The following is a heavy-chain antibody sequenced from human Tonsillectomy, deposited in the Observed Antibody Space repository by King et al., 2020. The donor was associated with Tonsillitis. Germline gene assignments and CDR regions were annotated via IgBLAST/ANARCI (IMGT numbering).Heavy chain of an antibody. D-gene: IGHD3-10*01. Sequence: VQLVESGGGVVQPGGSLRLSCAASGFTFDDYTMHWIRQVPGKGLEWVSLIDWDGASIYYADSVKGRFTISRDNRKNSLYLEMNSLRTEDTAFYYCAKAGGGFGDFIDYWGQGTLATVSS. CDR2: IDWDGASI. CDR1: GFTFDDYT. J-gene: IGHJ4*02. CDR3: AKAGGGFGDFIDY. V-gene: IGHV3-43*01.